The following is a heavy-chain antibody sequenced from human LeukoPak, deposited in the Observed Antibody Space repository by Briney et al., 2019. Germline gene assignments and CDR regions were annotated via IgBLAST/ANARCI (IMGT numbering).Heavy chain of an antibody. Sequence: GGSLRLSCAASGFTFSSYAMHWVRQAPGKGLEWVAVISYDGSNKYYADSVKGRFTISRDNSKNTLYLQMNSLRAEDTAVYYCAKDSHGGWYYFDYWGQGTLVTVSS. J-gene: IGHJ4*02. CDR3: AKDSHGGWYYFDY. CDR1: GFTFSSYA. V-gene: IGHV3-30*04. D-gene: IGHD6-19*01. CDR2: ISYDGSNK.